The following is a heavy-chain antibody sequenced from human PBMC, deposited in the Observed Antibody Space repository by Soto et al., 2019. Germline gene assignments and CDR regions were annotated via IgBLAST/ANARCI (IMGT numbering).Heavy chain of an antibody. V-gene: IGHV4-31*03. CDR3: ARNQDRGNFNWFDP. CDR2: IYYSGST. Sequence: ASETPSLTCTVSGGSISSGGYYWSWIRQHPGKGLEWIGYIYYSGSTYYNPSLKSRVTISVDTSKNQFSLKLSSVTAADTAVYYCARNQDRGNFNWFDPWGQGTLVTVSS. J-gene: IGHJ5*02. CDR1: GGSISSGGYY.